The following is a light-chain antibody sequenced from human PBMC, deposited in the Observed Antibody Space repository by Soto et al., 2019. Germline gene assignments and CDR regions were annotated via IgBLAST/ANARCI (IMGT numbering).Light chain of an antibody. J-gene: IGKJ1*01. Sequence: EIQMTQSPSTLPASVGDRVTLTCRAGQNIHNWLAWYQQKPGKVPKVLLYKASTLESGVPSSFSGGWSRTEFPLTISSLQPDYFATYYCQQYSSYWTFGQGTKVEIK. CDR1: QNIHNW. CDR2: KAS. CDR3: QQYSSYWT. V-gene: IGKV1-5*03.